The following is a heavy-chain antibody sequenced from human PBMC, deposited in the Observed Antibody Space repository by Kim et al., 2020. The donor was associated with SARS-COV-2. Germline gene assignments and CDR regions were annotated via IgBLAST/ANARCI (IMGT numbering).Heavy chain of an antibody. CDR1: GFTFSSYW. J-gene: IGHJ6*02. V-gene: IGHV3-74*01. Sequence: GGSLRLSCTASGFTFSSYWMHWVRQAPGKGLVWVSRINSDGSSTSYADSVKGRFTISRDNAKNTLYLQMNSLRAEDTAVYYCARVTSSSWYDPYYYYGMDVWGQGTTVTVSS. CDR2: INSDGSST. CDR3: ARVTSSSWYDPYYYYGMDV. D-gene: IGHD6-13*01.